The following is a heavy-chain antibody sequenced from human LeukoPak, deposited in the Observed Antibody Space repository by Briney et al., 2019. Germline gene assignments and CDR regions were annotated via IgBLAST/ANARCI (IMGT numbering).Heavy chain of an antibody. Sequence: GSSVKVSCKASGGTFSSYAISWVRQAPGQGLEWMGGIIPIFGTANCAQKFQGRVTITTDESTSTAYMELSSLRSEDTAVYYCAGSLSSSSPLMDVWGKGTTVTVSS. D-gene: IGHD6-6*01. CDR3: AGSLSSSSPLMDV. CDR1: GGTFSSYA. CDR2: IIPIFGTA. V-gene: IGHV1-69*05. J-gene: IGHJ6*03.